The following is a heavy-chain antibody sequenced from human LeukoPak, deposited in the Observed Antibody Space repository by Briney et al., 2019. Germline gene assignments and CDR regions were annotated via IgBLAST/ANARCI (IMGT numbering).Heavy chain of an antibody. J-gene: IGHJ5*02. CDR3: AREPGFDSSGYLNWFDP. Sequence: SETLSLTCTVSGGSISSYYWSWIRQPPGKGLEWIACISYSGSTKYNPSLKSRVTISVDTSNNQLSLKLSSVTAADTALYYCAREPGFDSSGYLNWFDPWGQGTLVTVSS. CDR2: ISYSGST. D-gene: IGHD3-22*01. V-gene: IGHV4-59*01. CDR1: GGSISSYY.